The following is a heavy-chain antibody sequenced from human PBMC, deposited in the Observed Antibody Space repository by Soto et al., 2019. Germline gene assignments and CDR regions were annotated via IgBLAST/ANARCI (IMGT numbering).Heavy chain of an antibody. D-gene: IGHD5-18*01. Sequence: GGSLRLSCAASGFTFSSYGMHWVRQAPGKGLEWVAVISYDGSKKYYADSVKGRFTISRDNSKNTLYLQMNSLRAEDTAVYYCAKGSAAMGTALFDYWGQGTPVTVSS. CDR2: ISYDGSKK. CDR3: AKGSAAMGTALFDY. CDR1: GFTFSSYG. V-gene: IGHV3-30*18. J-gene: IGHJ4*02.